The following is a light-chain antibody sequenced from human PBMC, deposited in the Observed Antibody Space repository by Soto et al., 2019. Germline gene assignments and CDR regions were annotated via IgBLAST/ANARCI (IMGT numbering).Light chain of an antibody. CDR2: LGY. CDR1: QSLLHSYGYNY. CDR3: MQALQSPRT. J-gene: IGKJ1*01. V-gene: IGKV2-28*01. Sequence: DIVMTQSPLSLPVTPGEPASISCRSTQSLLHSYGYNYLDWYLQKPGQSPQLLIYLGYNRSSGVPDRFSGSGSGTDFTLKISIVEAEDVGVYYCMQALQSPRTFGHGTKVEIK.